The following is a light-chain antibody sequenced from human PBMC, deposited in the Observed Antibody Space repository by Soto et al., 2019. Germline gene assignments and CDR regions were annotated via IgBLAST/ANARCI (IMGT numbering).Light chain of an antibody. CDR3: QHFDRSPRYP. Sequence: EIVLTQSPGTLSLSPGERATLSCRASQSVTSSYLAWYQQKPGQAPRLLIYGASTRATGIPDRFSGSGSGTDFTLTISRLEPEDFAVYYCQHFDRSPRYPFGQGTKLEIK. CDR2: GAS. V-gene: IGKV3-20*01. CDR1: QSVTSSY. J-gene: IGKJ2*01.